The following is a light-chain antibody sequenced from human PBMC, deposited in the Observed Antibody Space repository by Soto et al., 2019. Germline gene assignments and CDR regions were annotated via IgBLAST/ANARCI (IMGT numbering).Light chain of an antibody. CDR1: PSLSNN. Sequence: EIVLTQSPGTLSLSQGASATLSCRARPSLSNNYFAWYQQHTGQAPRLVIYGAAIRATGTPGRFSGSGSVTEFTLNISSLQSEHFAGSYCQQYNEWPPPLTFCGVTKGDI. CDR3: QQYNEWPPPLT. J-gene: IGKJ4*01. V-gene: IGKV3-15*01. CDR2: GAA.